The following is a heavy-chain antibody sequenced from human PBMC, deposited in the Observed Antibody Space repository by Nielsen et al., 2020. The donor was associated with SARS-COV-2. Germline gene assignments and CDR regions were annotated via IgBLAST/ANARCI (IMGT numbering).Heavy chain of an antibody. D-gene: IGHD3-10*01. J-gene: IGHJ4*02. CDR1: GFSFSTHW. CDR3: ATNRGDY. V-gene: IGHV3-7*01. CDR2: IKQSASET. Sequence: GGSLRLSCAASGFSFSTHWMSWVRQAPGKGLEWLATIKQSASETYYVDSVKGRFTISRDNAKNSLYLQMHSLRVEDTATYYCATNRGDYWGQGTVVTVS.